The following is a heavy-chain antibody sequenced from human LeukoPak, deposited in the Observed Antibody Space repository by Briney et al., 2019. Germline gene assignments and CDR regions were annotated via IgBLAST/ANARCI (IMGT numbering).Heavy chain of an antibody. CDR3: ARSPGYRSGWFDAFDI. Sequence: GGSLRLSCAASGFTFDDYGMSWVRQAPGKGLEWVSDITWNGGSTGYGDSVKGRFTISRDNAKNSLYLLMKSLRAEDTALYYCARSPGYRSGWFDAFDIWGQGTMVTVS. V-gene: IGHV3-20*04. CDR2: ITWNGGST. D-gene: IGHD6-19*01. J-gene: IGHJ3*02. CDR1: GFTFDDYG.